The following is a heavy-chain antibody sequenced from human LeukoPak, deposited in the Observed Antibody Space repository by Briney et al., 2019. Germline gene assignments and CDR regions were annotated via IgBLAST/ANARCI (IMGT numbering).Heavy chain of an antibody. J-gene: IGHJ4*02. CDR3: VVPTAIDY. V-gene: IGHV3-7*01. CDR2: IKQDGSEK. CDR1: GFTFSSYL. Sequence: PGGSLRLSCAASGFTFSSYLMSWVRQAPGKGLEWVANIKQDGSEKYYVDSVKGRFTISRDNAKNSPYLQMNSLRAEDTAVYYCVVPTAIDYWGQGTLVTVSS. D-gene: IGHD2-2*01.